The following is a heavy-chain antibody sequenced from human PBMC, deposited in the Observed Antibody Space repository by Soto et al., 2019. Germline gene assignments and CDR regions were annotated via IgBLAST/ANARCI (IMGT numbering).Heavy chain of an antibody. CDR1: GFTFSTYW. D-gene: IGHD3-16*01. CDR2: LDQDGSEG. J-gene: IGHJ4*02. CDR3: VCGGNFFFY. V-gene: IGHV3-7*01. Sequence: EVQLVESGGGLVQPGGSLRLSCAASGFTFSTYWMTWVRRPPGKGLEWVANLDQDGSEGYYVDSVRGRFTISRDNAKNSLCLQMNILRAGDTAVYYCVCGGNFFFYWGRGPLFPVSP.